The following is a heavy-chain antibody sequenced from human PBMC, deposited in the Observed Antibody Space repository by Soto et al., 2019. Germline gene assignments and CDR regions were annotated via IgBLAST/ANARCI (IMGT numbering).Heavy chain of an antibody. CDR3: ARISEFTYGYGLGYPFDS. CDR1: GGPFKNYA. CDR2: FIPVFGTG. J-gene: IGHJ4*02. Sequence: QVQLVQSGAEVKKPGSSMRVSCKASGGPFKNYAFSWVRQAPGQGLEWMGGFIPVFGTGNYAEQFQGRVSITADESTKTVYMYVRSLRPDDTDVYYCARISEFTYGYGLGYPFDSWGQGTLITVSS. V-gene: IGHV1-69*01. D-gene: IGHD5-18*01.